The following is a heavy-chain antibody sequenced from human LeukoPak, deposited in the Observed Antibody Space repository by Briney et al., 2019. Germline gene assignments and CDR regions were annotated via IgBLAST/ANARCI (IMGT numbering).Heavy chain of an antibody. Sequence: PSETLSLTCTVSGGSISSSSYYWGWIRQPPGKGLEWIGSIYYSGSTYYNPSLKSRVTISVGTSKNQFSLKLSSVTAADTAVYYCARPRHSGYDFGFDYWGQEPWSPSPQ. CDR1: GGSISSSSYY. CDR2: IYYSGST. CDR3: ARPRHSGYDFGFDY. V-gene: IGHV4-39*01. D-gene: IGHD5-12*01. J-gene: IGHJ5*01.